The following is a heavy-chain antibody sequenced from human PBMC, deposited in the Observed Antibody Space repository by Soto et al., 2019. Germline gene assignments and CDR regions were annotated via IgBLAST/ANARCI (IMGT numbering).Heavy chain of an antibody. D-gene: IGHD3-10*01. CDR2: IYYSGST. J-gene: IGHJ4*02. Sequence: SETLSLTCTVSGGSISSGDYYWSWIRQPPGKGLEWIGYIYYSGSTYYNPSLKSRVTISVDTSKNQFSLKLSSVTAADTAVYYCARVHTPQSYGSGSYDFDYWGQGTLVTVSS. CDR3: ARVHTPQSYGSGSYDFDY. V-gene: IGHV4-30-4*01. CDR1: GGSISSGDYY.